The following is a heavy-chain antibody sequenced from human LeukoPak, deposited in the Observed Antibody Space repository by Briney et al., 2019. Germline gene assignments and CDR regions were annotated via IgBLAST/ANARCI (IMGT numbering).Heavy chain of an antibody. D-gene: IGHD1-7*01. Sequence: GSLRLSWATSGFTFRSYAMSWVRQAPGKGLEWVSSISGSGGSTYYADSVKGRFTISRDNSKNTLYLQMNSLRGEDTAAYYCAKDREGTIADYFDYWGQGTLVTVSS. CDR2: ISGSGGST. V-gene: IGHV3-23*01. CDR3: AKDREGTIADYFDY. J-gene: IGHJ4*02. CDR1: GFTFRSYA.